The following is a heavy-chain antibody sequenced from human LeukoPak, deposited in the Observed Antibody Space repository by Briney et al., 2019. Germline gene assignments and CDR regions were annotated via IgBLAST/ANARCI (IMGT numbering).Heavy chain of an antibody. J-gene: IGHJ4*02. CDR3: ATSAAGPYYFDS. CDR1: GDSISSYN. V-gene: IGHV4-59*01. CDR2: IYYSGTS. D-gene: IGHD6-13*01. Sequence: SETLSLTCTVSGDSISSYNCSWIREPPRKGLELIGYIYYSGTSNYKPSLQSRVTISLDTSKNKFSLKLSSVTAADTAVYYCATSAAGPYYFDSWGQGSLVTVSS.